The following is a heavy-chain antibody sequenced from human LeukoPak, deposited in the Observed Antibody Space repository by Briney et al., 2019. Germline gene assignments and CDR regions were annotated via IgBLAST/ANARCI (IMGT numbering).Heavy chain of an antibody. J-gene: IGHJ4*02. D-gene: IGHD3-22*01. CDR2: SAHTGSS. Sequence: KPLETLSLTCTVSGASVSSYYWSWIRKPPGKGLEWIGFSAHTGSSSYNPSLKRRVSISVDKSMNHFSLRLTSVTTADTAVYYCARYYADVNGYYYYYDYWGQGTLVTVSS. CDR3: ARYYADVNGYYYYYDY. V-gene: IGHV4-59*02. CDR1: GASVSSYY.